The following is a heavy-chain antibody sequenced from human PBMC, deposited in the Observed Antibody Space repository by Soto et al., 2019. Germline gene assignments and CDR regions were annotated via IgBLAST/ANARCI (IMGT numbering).Heavy chain of an antibody. V-gene: IGHV1-8*01. J-gene: IGHJ6*03. Sequence: ASVKVSCKASGYTFTSYDINWVRQATGQGLEWMGWMNPNSGNTGYAQKFQGRVTMTRNTSISTAYMELSSLRSEDTAVYYCARGQGGGAVTTYYYYYMDGWAKRTTDTVSS. D-gene: IGHD4-17*01. CDR2: MNPNSGNT. CDR1: GYTFTSYD. CDR3: ARGQGGGAVTTYYYYYMDG.